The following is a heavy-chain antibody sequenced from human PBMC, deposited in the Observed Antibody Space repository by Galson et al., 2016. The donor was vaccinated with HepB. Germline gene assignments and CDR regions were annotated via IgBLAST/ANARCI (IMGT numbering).Heavy chain of an antibody. Sequence: SLRLSCAASGFSFKNYDMHWVRQTTGKGLEWVSTIDAAGATNYLGSVKGRFAISRENANNSLYLQMNSLRAEDTAIYYCARAYYDFVYGMDVWGQGTTVTVSS. CDR2: IDAAGAT. J-gene: IGHJ6*02. D-gene: IGHD3-3*01. CDR1: GFSFKNYD. V-gene: IGHV3-13*01. CDR3: ARAYYDFVYGMDV.